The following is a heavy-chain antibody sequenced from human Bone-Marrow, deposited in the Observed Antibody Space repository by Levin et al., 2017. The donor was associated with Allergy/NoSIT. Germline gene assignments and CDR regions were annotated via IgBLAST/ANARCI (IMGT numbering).Heavy chain of an antibody. CDR1: GGSFSGYY. CDR2: INHSGST. J-gene: IGHJ4*02. V-gene: IGHV4-34*01. CDR3: ARGRGGIAAAGTGLFDY. Sequence: SETLSLTCAVYGGSFSGYYWSWIRQPPGKGLEWIGEINHSGSTNYNPSLKSRVTISVDTSKNQFSLKLSSVTAADTAVYYCARGRGGIAAAGTGLFDYWGQGTLVTVSS. D-gene: IGHD6-13*01.